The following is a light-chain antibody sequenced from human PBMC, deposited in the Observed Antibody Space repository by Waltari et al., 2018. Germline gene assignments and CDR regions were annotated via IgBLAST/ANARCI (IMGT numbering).Light chain of an antibody. CDR2: GKN. V-gene: IGLV3-19*01. J-gene: IGLJ2*01. Sequence: SSELTQDPAVSVALGQTVRITCQGDRIRRYYGSWYQQKPGQAPVLVLYGKNNRPSGIPNRFSGSSSGDTASLTSTGAQAEDEAAYYCNARDSSGLVVFGGGTKLTVL. CDR3: NARDSSGLVV. CDR1: RIRRYY.